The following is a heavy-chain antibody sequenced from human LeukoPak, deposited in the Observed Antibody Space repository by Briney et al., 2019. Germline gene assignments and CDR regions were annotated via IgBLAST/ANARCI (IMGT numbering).Heavy chain of an antibody. J-gene: IGHJ3*02. CDR2: ISGSGGST. D-gene: IGHD3-22*01. CDR3: AKDSPTDSSGYIDAFDI. Sequence: GGSLRLSCAASGFTFSSYGMSWVRQAPGKGLEWVSAISGSGGSTYYADSVKGRFTISRDNSKNTLYLQMNSLRAEDTAVYYCAKDSPTDSSGYIDAFDIWGQGTMVTVSS. V-gene: IGHV3-23*01. CDR1: GFTFSSYG.